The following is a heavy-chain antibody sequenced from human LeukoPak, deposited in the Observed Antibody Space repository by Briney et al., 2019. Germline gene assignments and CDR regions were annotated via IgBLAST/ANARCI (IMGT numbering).Heavy chain of an antibody. CDR1: GGSISSYY. D-gene: IGHD1-26*01. CDR2: IYYSGST. V-gene: IGHV4-59*01. Sequence: SETLSLTCTVSGGSISSYYWSSIRQPPGKGLEWIGYIYYSGSTNYNPSLKSRVTISVDTSKNQFSLKLSSVTAADTAVYYCARGPSGSYLDYWGQGTLVTVSS. CDR3: ARGPSGSYLDY. J-gene: IGHJ4*02.